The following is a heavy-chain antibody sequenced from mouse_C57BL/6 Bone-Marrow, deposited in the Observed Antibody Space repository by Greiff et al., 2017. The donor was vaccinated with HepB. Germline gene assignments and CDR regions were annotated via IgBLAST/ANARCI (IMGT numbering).Heavy chain of an antibody. CDR2: ISSGGSYT. Sequence: EVKLVESGGDLVKPGGSLKLSCAASGFTFSSYGMSWVRQTPDKRLEWVATISSGGSYTYYPDSVKGRITISRDNAKNTLYLQMSSLKSEDTAMYYCARHDPYYYAMDYWGQGTSVTVSS. V-gene: IGHV5-6*02. J-gene: IGHJ4*01. CDR1: GFTFSSYG. CDR3: ARHDPYYYAMDY.